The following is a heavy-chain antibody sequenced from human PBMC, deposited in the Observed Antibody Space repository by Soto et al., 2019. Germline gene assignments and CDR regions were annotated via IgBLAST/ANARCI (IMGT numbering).Heavy chain of an antibody. CDR2: ISAYNGDT. D-gene: IGHD3-16*02. Sequence: QVQLVQSAAEVKKPGASVKVSCRASGYTFSSYGISWVRQAPGQGPVWMGWISAYNGDTKLAQEFQDRVTLTTDTSTSTAYMELRSLRSDDTAVYYCARDTYFWGSYHNDYWGQGTLVTVSS. CDR3: ARDTYFWGSYHNDY. CDR1: GYTFSSYG. V-gene: IGHV1-18*01. J-gene: IGHJ4*02.